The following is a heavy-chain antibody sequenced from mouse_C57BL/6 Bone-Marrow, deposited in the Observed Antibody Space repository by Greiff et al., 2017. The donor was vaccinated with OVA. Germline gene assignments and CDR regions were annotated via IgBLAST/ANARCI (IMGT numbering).Heavy chain of an antibody. Sequence: VQLQQSGAELVRPGASVKLSCTASGFNIKDDYMHWVQQRPEQGLEWIGWIDPENGDTEYASQFQGKAPITADTSSNTAYLQLSSLTSEDTAVYYCTTGRWLLPGFAYWGQGTLVTVSA. D-gene: IGHD2-3*01. V-gene: IGHV14-4*01. CDR2: IDPENGDT. CDR3: TTGRWLLPGFAY. CDR1: GFNIKDDY. J-gene: IGHJ3*01.